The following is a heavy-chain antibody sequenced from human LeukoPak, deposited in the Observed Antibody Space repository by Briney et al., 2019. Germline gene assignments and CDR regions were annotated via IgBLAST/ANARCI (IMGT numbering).Heavy chain of an antibody. CDR1: GFTFDDYA. Sequence: GGSLRLSCAASGFTFDDYAMHWVRQAPGKGLEWVSGISWNSGSIGYADSVKGRFTISRDNAKNSLYLQMNSLRAEDTALYYCARGFASSGYREYFQHWGQGTLVTVSS. V-gene: IGHV3-9*01. D-gene: IGHD3-22*01. J-gene: IGHJ1*01. CDR2: ISWNSGSI. CDR3: ARGFASSGYREYFQH.